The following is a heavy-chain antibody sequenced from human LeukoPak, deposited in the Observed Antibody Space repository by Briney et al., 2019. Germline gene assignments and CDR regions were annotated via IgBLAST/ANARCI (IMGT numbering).Heavy chain of an antibody. CDR1: GGSFSGDY. V-gene: IGHV4-34*01. CDR3: ARWEGGSYYDFDY. Sequence: NPSETLSLTCAVYGGSFSGDYWSWIRQPPGKGLEWIVEINHGVSTNYNPSLKSQVTISVATPKTPFTLKLSSVTAANTAVYSCARWEGGSYYDFDYWGQGTLVTVSS. J-gene: IGHJ4*02. CDR2: INHGVST. D-gene: IGHD1-26*01.